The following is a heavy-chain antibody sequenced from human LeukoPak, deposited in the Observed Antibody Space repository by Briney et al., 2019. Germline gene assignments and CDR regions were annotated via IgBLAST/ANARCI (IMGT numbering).Heavy chain of an antibody. CDR1: GGTFSSYA. CDR2: IIPIFGTA. CDR3: ARRPSSGYYAFDI. V-gene: IGHV1-69*05. J-gene: IGHJ3*02. Sequence: SVKVSCKASGGTFSSYAISWLRQAPGQGLEWMGGIIPIFGTANYAQKFQGRVTITTDESTSTAYMELSSLRSEDTAVYYCARRPSSGYYAFDIWGQGTMVTVSS. D-gene: IGHD3-22*01.